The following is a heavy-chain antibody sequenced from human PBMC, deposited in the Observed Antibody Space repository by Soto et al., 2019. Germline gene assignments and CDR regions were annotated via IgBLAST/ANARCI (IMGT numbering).Heavy chain of an antibody. Sequence: QVRLVESGGGVVQPGRSLRLSCAASGFTFSSYAMHWVRQAPGKGLAWVAVISYDGSIKYYADSVKGRFTISRDNSKNTLYLQMNSLRPEDTAVYYCARGGRRYFYEYWGQGTLVTVSS. D-gene: IGHD3-10*01. CDR1: GFTFSSYA. CDR2: ISYDGSIK. J-gene: IGHJ4*02. V-gene: IGHV3-30-3*01. CDR3: ARGGRRYFYEY.